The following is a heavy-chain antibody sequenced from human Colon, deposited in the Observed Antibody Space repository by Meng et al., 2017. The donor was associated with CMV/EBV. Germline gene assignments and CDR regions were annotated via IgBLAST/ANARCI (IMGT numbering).Heavy chain of an antibody. J-gene: IGHJ2*01. CDR3: ARDPGAHRVGGVRRLYFDF. D-gene: IGHD3-16*01. Sequence: SETLSLTCTISGGSISSYYWSWIRQPPGKGLEWIGYIYYSGSTNYNPSLKSRVTISVDTSKNQFSLKLSSVTAADTAVYYCARDPGAHRVGGVRRLYFDFWGRGTLVTVSS. CDR2: IYYSGST. CDR1: GGSISSYY. V-gene: IGHV4-59*12.